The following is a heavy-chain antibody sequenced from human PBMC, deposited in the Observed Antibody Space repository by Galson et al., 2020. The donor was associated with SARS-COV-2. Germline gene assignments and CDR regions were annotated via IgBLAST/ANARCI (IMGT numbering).Heavy chain of an antibody. Sequence: GSLRLSCAASGFTFSGSAMHWVRQASGKGLEWVGRIRSKANSYATAYAASVKGRFTISRDDSKNTAYLQMNSLKTEDTAVYYCTLPPYCSGGSCLDYWGQGTLVTVSS. D-gene: IGHD2-15*01. CDR3: TLPPYCSGGSCLDY. CDR1: GFTFSGSA. V-gene: IGHV3-73*01. J-gene: IGHJ4*02. CDR2: IRSKANSYAT.